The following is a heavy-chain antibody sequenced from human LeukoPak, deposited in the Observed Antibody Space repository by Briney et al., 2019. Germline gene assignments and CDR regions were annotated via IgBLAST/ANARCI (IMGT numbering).Heavy chain of an antibody. D-gene: IGHD7-27*01. J-gene: IGHJ4*02. CDR1: GFTFSTYG. Sequence: GGSLRLSCSASGFTFSTYGMQWVRQTPGKGLEWVAVIVSDGGRAHYGDSVRGRFTISRDTSKNTLYLQKNSLRAADTAVYYCSRYSITEDNSLDYWGRGILVTVSS. CDR3: SRYSITEDNSLDY. CDR2: IVSDGGRA. V-gene: IGHV3-33*05.